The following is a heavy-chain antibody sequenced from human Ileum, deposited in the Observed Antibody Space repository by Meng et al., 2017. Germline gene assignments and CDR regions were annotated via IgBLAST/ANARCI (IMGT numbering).Heavy chain of an antibody. D-gene: IGHD2-2*01. Sequence: VQLQESGPGAVKPTETLSLTCTVSGAVIDTFYYNWIRQPPGKGLEWIGHIDYRGIATYNPSHKSRLSISVDRSKNQLFLKLNSVTAADTAVYYCARCGIAINTSCSHWGPGTLVTVSS. CDR3: ARCGIAINTSCSH. J-gene: IGHJ4*02. CDR1: GAVIDTFY. V-gene: IGHV4-59*08. CDR2: IDYRGIA.